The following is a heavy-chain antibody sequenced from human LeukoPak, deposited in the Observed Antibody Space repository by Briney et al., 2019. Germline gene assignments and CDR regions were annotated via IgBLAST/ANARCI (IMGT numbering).Heavy chain of an antibody. CDR3: ARGDYHGSGRTYFDY. CDR2: IHWNGGST. V-gene: IGHV3-20*04. Sequence: PGGSLRLSCAASGFTFSRFWMSWVRQVPGKGLEWVSGIHWNGGSTRYADSVKGQFIISRDNAKNSLYLQVNSLRAEDTALYYCARGDYHGSGRTYFDYWGQGALVTVSS. J-gene: IGHJ4*02. D-gene: IGHD3-10*01. CDR1: GFTFSRFW.